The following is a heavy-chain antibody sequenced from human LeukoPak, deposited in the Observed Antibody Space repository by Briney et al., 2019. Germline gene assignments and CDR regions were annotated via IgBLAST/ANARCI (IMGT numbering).Heavy chain of an antibody. CDR3: ARGGDIAVAGTMDFDY. CDR2: ISAYNGNT. V-gene: IGHV1-18*01. CDR1: GYTVTSYG. D-gene: IGHD6-19*01. Sequence: ASVKVSCTASGYTVTSYGISWVRQAPGQGLEWMGWISAYNGNTNYAQKLQGRVTMTTDTSTSTAYMELRSLRSDDTAVYYCARGGDIAVAGTMDFDYWGQGTLVTVSS. J-gene: IGHJ4*02.